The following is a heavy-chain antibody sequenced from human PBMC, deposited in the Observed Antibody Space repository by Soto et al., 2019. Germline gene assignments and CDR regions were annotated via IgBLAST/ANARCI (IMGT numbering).Heavy chain of an antibody. J-gene: IGHJ6*02. CDR2: IYSGGST. D-gene: IGHD1-26*01. Sequence: EVQLVESGGGLVQPGGSLRLSCAASGFTVSSNYMSWVRQAPGKGLEWGSVIYSGGSTYYADSVKGRFTISRDNSKNTLYLQMNSLRAEDTAVYYCARDHRIGSYPFNYSYGMDVWGQGTTVTVSS. CDR1: GFTVSSNY. CDR3: ARDHRIGSYPFNYSYGMDV. V-gene: IGHV3-66*01.